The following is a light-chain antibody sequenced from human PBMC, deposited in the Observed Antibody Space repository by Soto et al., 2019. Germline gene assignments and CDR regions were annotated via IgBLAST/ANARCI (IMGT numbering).Light chain of an antibody. CDR3: QQYGSSFWT. V-gene: IGKV3-20*01. CDR1: QSVSSSY. CDR2: GAS. Sequence: EIVLTQSPGTLSLSPGERATLSCRASQSVSSSYLAWYQQKPGQAPRLLIYGASSRATGIPDRFSGSGSGPDFTLTISRLEPEDFAVYYCQQYGSSFWTFGQGTKV. J-gene: IGKJ1*01.